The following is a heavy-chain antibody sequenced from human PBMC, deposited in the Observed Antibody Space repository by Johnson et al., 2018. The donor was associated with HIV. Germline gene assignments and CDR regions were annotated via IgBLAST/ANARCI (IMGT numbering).Heavy chain of an antibody. Sequence: QLVESGGGVVQPGRSLRLSCAASGFTFSSYAMHWVRQAPGNALELVGQVNPNGGSTYLIDSGKDRFNTSRDNAKNSLYLQMNRLRAEDTALYYCAKEERWLQLYAFDIGGQGTLVTVSS. CDR2: VNPNGGST. CDR3: AKEERWLQLYAFDI. J-gene: IGHJ3*02. V-gene: IGHV3-25*04. CDR1: GFTFSSYA. D-gene: IGHD5-24*01.